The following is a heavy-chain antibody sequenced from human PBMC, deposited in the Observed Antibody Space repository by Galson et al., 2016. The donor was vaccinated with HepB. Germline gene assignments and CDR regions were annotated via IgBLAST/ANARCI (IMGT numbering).Heavy chain of an antibody. CDR3: AREAADDFDTSGYFDY. D-gene: IGHD6-25*01. Sequence: SLRLSCAASGFTFTSYAMSWVRQAPGKGLEWVSAISADSTYSADSVKGRFPISRDNSKSTPFLQMNGLRVDDTALYYCAREAADDFDTSGYFDYWGQGTLVTVSS. J-gene: IGHJ4*02. CDR2: ISADST. V-gene: IGHV3-23*01. CDR1: GFTFTSYA.